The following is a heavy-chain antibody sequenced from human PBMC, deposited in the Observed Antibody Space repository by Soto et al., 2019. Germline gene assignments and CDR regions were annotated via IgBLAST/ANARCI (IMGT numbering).Heavy chain of an antibody. V-gene: IGHV5-51*01. CDR2: IYPGDSDT. CDR1: GYSFTSYW. J-gene: IGHJ5*02. Sequence: PGESLKISCKGSGYSFTSYWIGWVRQMPGKGLEWMGIIYPGDSDTRYSPSFQGQVTISADKSISTAYLQWSSLKASDTAMYYCARTPYYYDSSERWFDPWGQGTLVTVSS. CDR3: ARTPYYYDSSERWFDP. D-gene: IGHD3-22*01.